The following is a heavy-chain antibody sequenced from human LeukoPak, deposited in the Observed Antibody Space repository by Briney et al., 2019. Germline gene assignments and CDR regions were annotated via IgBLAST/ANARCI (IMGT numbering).Heavy chain of an antibody. Sequence: SETLSLTCAVYGGSFSGYYWSWIRQPPGKGLEWIGEINHSGSTNYNPPLKSRVTISVDTFKNQFSLKLSSVTAADTAVYYCARGLYGSGSYYNHWGQGTLVTVSS. CDR2: INHSGST. CDR3: ARGLYGSGSYYNH. J-gene: IGHJ5*02. CDR1: GGSFSGYY. D-gene: IGHD3-10*01. V-gene: IGHV4-34*01.